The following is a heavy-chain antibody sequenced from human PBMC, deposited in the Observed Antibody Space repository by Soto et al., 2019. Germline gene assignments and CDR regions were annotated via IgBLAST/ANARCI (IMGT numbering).Heavy chain of an antibody. D-gene: IGHD4-4*01. J-gene: IGHJ6*04. CDR1: GGTFSSYA. Sequence: SVKVSCKSSGGTFSSYAISWVRQAPGQGLEWMGGIIPIFGTANYAQKFQGRVTITADKSTSTAYMELSSLRSEDTAVYYCASSDYKNYDDGRDVWGIWTPVTVS. CDR3: ASSDYKNYDDGRDV. V-gene: IGHV1-69*06. CDR2: IIPIFGTA.